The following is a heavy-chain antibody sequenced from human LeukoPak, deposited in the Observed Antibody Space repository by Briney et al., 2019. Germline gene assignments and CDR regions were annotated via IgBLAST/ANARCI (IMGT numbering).Heavy chain of an antibody. CDR1: GFTFSSYS. V-gene: IGHV3-21*01. Sequence: GGSLRLSCAASGFTFSSYSMNWVRQAPGKGLEWVSSISSSSSYIYYADSVKGRFTISRDNAKNSLYLQMNSLRAEDTAVYYCARVGYCSTTSCYWRAFDYWGQGTLATVSS. D-gene: IGHD2-2*01. J-gene: IGHJ4*02. CDR3: ARVGYCSTTSCYWRAFDY. CDR2: ISSSSSYI.